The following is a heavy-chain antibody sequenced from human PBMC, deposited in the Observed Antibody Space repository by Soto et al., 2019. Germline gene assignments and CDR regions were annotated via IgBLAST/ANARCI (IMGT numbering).Heavy chain of an antibody. CDR2: INPSGGST. CDR3: ARTNDCSGGSCRNWFDP. V-gene: IGHV1-46*01. J-gene: IGHJ5*02. Sequence: VASVKVSCKASGYTFTSYYMHWVRQAPGQGLEWMGIINPSGGSTSYAQKFQGRVTMTRDTSTSTVYMELSSPRSEDTAVYYCARTNDCSGGSCRNWFDPWGQGTLVTVSS. D-gene: IGHD2-15*01. CDR1: GYTFTSYY.